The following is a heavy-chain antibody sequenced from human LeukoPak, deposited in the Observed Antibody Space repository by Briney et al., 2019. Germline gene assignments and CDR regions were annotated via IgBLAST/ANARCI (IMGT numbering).Heavy chain of an antibody. D-gene: IGHD3-16*02. CDR2: INPSGGST. V-gene: IGHV1-46*01. CDR1: GYTFTSYY. CDR3: ARGHYDYVWGSYPTQPRYYFDY. Sequence: ASVTVSCKASGYTFTSYYMHWVRQAPGQGLEWMGIINPSGGSTSYAQKFQGRVTMTRDTSTSTVYVELSSLRSEDTAVYYCARGHYDYVWGSYPTQPRYYFDYWGQGTLVTVSS. J-gene: IGHJ4*02.